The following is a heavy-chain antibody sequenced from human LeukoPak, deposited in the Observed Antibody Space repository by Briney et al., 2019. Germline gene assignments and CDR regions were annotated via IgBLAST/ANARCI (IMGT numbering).Heavy chain of an antibody. D-gene: IGHD2-2*01. CDR2: IYYSGST. J-gene: IGHJ5*02. V-gene: IGHV4-39*07. CDR1: GGSISSSSYY. Sequence: SETLSLTCTVSGGSISSSSYYWGWIRQPPGKGLEWIGSIYYSGSTYYNPSLKSRVTISVDTSKNQFSLKLSSVTAADTAVYYCAREIVVVPAANRPDWFDPWGQGTLVTVSS. CDR3: AREIVVVPAANRPDWFDP.